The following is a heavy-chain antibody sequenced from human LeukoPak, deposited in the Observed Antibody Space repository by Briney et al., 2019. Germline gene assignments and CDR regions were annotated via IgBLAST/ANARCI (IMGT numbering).Heavy chain of an antibody. CDR2: INHSGST. CDR3: ARPRRPDAFDI. J-gene: IGHJ3*02. V-gene: IGHV4-34*01. Sequence: PSETLSLTCAVYGGSFSGYYWSWIRQPPGKGLEWIGEINHSGSTNYNPSLKSRVTISVDTSKNQFSLKLSSVTAADTAVYYCARPRRPDAFDIWGQGAMVTVSS. CDR1: GGSFSGYY.